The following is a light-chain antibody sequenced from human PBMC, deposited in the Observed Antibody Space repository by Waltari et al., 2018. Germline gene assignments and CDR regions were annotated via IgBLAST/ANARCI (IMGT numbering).Light chain of an antibody. J-gene: IGLJ2*01. CDR2: NVS. CDR3: SSFSSGSTPVV. Sequence: QSVLTQPASVSGSPGQSITISCTGTSSDVGSYNFVSWYQQHPGQAPKLIIFNVSNRPSWVSKRFSGAKSSNSASLTISGLQAEDEADFYCSSFSSGSTPVVFGGGTMLTVL. V-gene: IGLV2-14*03. CDR1: SSDVGSYNF.